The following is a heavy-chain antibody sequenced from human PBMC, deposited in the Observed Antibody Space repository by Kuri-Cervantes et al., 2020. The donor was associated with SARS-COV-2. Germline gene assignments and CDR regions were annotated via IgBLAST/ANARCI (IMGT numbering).Heavy chain of an antibody. CDR3: ARAEYSGTYLGWEYFQH. J-gene: IGHJ1*01. V-gene: IGHV3-30-3*01. CDR1: GLTFTSYA. D-gene: IGHD1-26*01. CDR2: ISDDGSNK. Sequence: SCAASGLTFTSYAIHWVRQAPGKGLEWMAVISDDGSNKYYADSVKGRLTISRDNSKNRLYLQMTSLRTEDTAVYYCARAEYSGTYLGWEYFQHWGQGTLVTVSS.